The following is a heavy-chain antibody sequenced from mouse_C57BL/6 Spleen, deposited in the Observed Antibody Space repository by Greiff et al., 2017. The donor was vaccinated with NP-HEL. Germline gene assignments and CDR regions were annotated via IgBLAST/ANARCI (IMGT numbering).Heavy chain of an antibody. CDR2: IHPSDSDT. CDR3: ERGTVGVAFDY. Sequence: QVQLQQPGAELVKPGASVKVSCTASGYTFTSYWMHWVKQRPGQGLEWIGRIHPSDSDTNYNQKFKGKATLTVDKSSSTAYLQLSSLTSEDSAVYYWERGTVGVAFDYWGQGTTLTVSS. D-gene: IGHD1-1*01. J-gene: IGHJ2*01. CDR1: GYTFTSYW. V-gene: IGHV1-74*01.